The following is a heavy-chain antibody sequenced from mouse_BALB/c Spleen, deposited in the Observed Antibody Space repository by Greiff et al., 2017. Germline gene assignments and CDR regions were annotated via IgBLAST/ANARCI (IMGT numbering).Heavy chain of an antibody. CDR3: TRSFITTATWFAY. D-gene: IGHD1-2*01. CDR2: INPSNGGT. Sequence: VQLQQSGAELVKPGASVKLSCKASGYTFTSYYMYWVKQRPGQGLEWIGEINPSNGGTNFNEKFKSKATLTVDKSSSTAYMQLSSLTSEDSAVYYCTRSFITTATWFAYWGQGTLVTVSA. CDR1: GYTFTSYY. V-gene: IGHV1S81*02. J-gene: IGHJ3*01.